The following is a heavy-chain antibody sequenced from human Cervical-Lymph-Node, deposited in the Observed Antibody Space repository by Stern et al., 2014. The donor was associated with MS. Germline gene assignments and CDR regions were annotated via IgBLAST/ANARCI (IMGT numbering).Heavy chain of an antibody. CDR2: INPYNGDT. J-gene: IGHJ4*02. CDR3: ARGIGTVLLSY. Sequence: VQLVESGAEVKRPGASVKVSCTASGYSFTGYHVNWVRQAPGQGLEWMGWINPYNGDTKYSQRFQGRFPMTRDTSTSTAYIDLSRLIFDDTAVYYCARGIGTVLLSYWGQGTLVTVSS. V-gene: IGHV1-2*02. CDR1: GYSFTGYH. D-gene: IGHD1-1*01.